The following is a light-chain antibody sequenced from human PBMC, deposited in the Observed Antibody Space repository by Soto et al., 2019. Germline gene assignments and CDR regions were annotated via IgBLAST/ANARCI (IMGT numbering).Light chain of an antibody. CDR1: ISDIRTYNL. CDR3: CSYAGSGTDNYV. Sequence: QCVLTQPASVSGSPGQSITISCTGTISDIRTYNLVSWYQHYPGKAPKLMIYEGIKRPSGVSNRFSGSKSGNTAFLTISGLQAEDEADYYCCSYAGSGTDNYVFGSGTKVTVL. J-gene: IGLJ1*01. V-gene: IGLV2-23*01. CDR2: EGI.